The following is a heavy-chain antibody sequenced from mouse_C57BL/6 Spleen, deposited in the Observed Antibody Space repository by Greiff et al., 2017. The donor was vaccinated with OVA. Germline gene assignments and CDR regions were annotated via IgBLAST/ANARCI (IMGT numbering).Heavy chain of an antibody. D-gene: IGHD2-3*01. CDR2: FYPGSGSI. CDR1: GYTFTEYT. J-gene: IGHJ2*01. CDR3: ARHGYDGYYGGVYFDY. V-gene: IGHV1-62-2*01. Sequence: VQLQQSGAELVKPGASVKLSCKASGYTFTEYTIHWVKQRSGQGLEWIGWFYPGSGSIKYNEKFKDKATLTADKSSSTVYMELSRVTSEDSAVYFCARHGYDGYYGGVYFDYWGQGTTLTVSS.